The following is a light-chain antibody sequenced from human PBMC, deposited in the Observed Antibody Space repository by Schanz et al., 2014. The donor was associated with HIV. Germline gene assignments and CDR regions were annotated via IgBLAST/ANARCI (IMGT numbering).Light chain of an antibody. CDR1: NNDIGSYTY. CDR2: GVF. Sequence: QSALTQPASVSGSPGQSITVSCTGTNNDIGSYTYVAWYQQHPGKAPKVVVYGVFDRPSGVSNRFSGSKSGNTASLTISGLQAEDEADYYCSSYTSSSGVFGTGTKLTVL. J-gene: IGLJ1*01. V-gene: IGLV2-14*03. CDR3: SSYTSSSGV.